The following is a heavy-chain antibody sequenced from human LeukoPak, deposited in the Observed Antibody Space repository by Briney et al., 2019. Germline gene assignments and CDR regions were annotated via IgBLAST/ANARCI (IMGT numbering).Heavy chain of an antibody. CDR2: INHSGST. D-gene: IGHD3-10*01. CDR3: ARDREVRGGSGSYRYYYYGMDV. CDR1: GGSFSGYY. Sequence: SETLSLTCAVYGGSFSGYYWSWIRQPPGKGLEWIGEINHSGSTNYNPSLKSRVTMSVDTSKNQFSLKLSSVTAADTAVYYCARDREVRGGSGSYRYYYYGMDVWGQGTTVTVSS. V-gene: IGHV4-34*01. J-gene: IGHJ6*02.